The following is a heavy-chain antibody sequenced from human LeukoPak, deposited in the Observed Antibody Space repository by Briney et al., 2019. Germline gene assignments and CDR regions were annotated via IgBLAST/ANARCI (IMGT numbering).Heavy chain of an antibody. V-gene: IGHV4-39*07. J-gene: IGHJ5*02. CDR1: GGSISSSSYY. D-gene: IGHD3-22*01. CDR2: IYYSGST. CDR3: AREATDDSSGSGGIP. Sequence: KPSETLSLTCTVSGGSISSSSYYRGWIRQPPGKGLEWIGSIYYSGSTYYNPSLKSRVTISVDTSKNQFSLKLSSVTAADTAVYYCAREATDDSSGSGGIPWGQGTLVTVSS.